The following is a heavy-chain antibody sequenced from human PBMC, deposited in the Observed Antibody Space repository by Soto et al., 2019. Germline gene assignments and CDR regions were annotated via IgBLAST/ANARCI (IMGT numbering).Heavy chain of an antibody. D-gene: IGHD3-10*02. CDR1: GGSINSSDHF. CDR2: VNYTETT. Sequence: SETLSLTCSLSGGSINSSDHFWGWIRQTPGKGLEWIGSVNYTETTYYNPSLKSPVTISVETSRNTFSLKVNSVTAADTGIYYCARQRVLSTNMFITSFDPWGQGTLVTVSS. J-gene: IGHJ5*02. CDR3: ARQRVLSTNMFITSFDP. V-gene: IGHV4-39*01.